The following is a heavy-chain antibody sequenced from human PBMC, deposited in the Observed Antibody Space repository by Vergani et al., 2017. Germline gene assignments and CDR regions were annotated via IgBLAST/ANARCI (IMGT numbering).Heavy chain of an antibody. CDR3: ASASTGYSSSWYYYYYYMDV. J-gene: IGHJ6*03. V-gene: IGHV4-59*01. Sequence: QVQLQESGPGLVKPSETLSLTCTVSGGSISNYYWSWIRQPPGKGLEWIGYIYYSGSTNYNPSLKSRVTISVDTSKNQFSLKLSSVTAADTAVYYCASASTGYSSSWYYYYYYMDVWGKGTTVTVSS. D-gene: IGHD6-13*01. CDR2: IYYSGST. CDR1: GGSISNYY.